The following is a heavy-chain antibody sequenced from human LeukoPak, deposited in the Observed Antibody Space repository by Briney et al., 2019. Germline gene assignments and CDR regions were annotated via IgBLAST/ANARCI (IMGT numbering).Heavy chain of an antibody. D-gene: IGHD4-17*01. V-gene: IGHV3-64D*06. CDR1: GFTFSSYA. J-gene: IGHJ4*02. CDR3: VKRIDYGDYYFDY. Sequence: PGGSLRLSCSASGFTFSSYAMHWVRQAPGKGLEYVSAISSNGGSTYYADSVKGRFTISRDNSKNTLYLQMSSLRAEDTAVYYCVKRIDYGDYYFDYWGQGTPVTVSS. CDR2: ISSNGGST.